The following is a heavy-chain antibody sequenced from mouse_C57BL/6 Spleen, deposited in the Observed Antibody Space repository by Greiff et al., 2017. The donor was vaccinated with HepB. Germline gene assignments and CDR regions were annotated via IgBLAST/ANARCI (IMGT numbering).Heavy chain of an antibody. J-gene: IGHJ4*01. D-gene: IGHD3-2*02. CDR3: ARSSSGYVVYYAMDY. V-gene: IGHV1-80*01. CDR1: GYAFSSYW. CDR2: IYPGDGDT. Sequence: QVQLKQSGAELVKPGASVKISCKASGYAFSSYWMNWVKQRPGKGLEWIGQIYPGDGDTNYNGKFKGKATLTADKSSSTAYMQLSSLTSEDSAVYFCARSSSGYVVYYAMDYWGQGTSVTVSS.